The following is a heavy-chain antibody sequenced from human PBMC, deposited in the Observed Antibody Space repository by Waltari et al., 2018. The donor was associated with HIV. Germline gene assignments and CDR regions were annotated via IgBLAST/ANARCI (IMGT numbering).Heavy chain of an antibody. CDR3: ARVWYRGNWGAFDI. J-gene: IGHJ3*02. V-gene: IGHV2-26*01. Sequence: QVTLKESGPVLVKPTETLTLTCTVSGFSLSNVRMGVSWVRQPPGKALEWLAHIFSNDEKSCISSLKTRLTISKDTSKSRVVLTMTNMDAVDTGTYYCARVWYRGNWGAFDIWGQGTMVTVSS. CDR2: IFSNDEK. D-gene: IGHD1-26*01. CDR1: GFSLSNVRMG.